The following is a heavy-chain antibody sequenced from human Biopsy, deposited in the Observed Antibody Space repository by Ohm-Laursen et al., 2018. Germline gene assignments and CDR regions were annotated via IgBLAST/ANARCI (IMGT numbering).Heavy chain of an antibody. D-gene: IGHD6-19*01. CDR3: GRVWLWRGYGMDV. J-gene: IGHJ6*02. Sequence: SETLSLTCTVSGGSMSDHYWSWLRQTPGKGLEWLGDLYYTGKTTHNPSLESRIPISVDTSKNKFSLQLDSMTAADPAVYYCGRVWLWRGYGMDVWGQGTTVTVSS. V-gene: IGHV4-59*11. CDR2: LYYTGKT. CDR1: GGSMSDHY.